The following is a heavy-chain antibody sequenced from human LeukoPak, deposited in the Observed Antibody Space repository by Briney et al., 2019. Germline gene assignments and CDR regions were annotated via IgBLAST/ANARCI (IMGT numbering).Heavy chain of an antibody. CDR2: ISGSGGST. J-gene: IGHJ4*02. D-gene: IGHD1-1*01. CDR1: GCTFSGYA. V-gene: IGHV3-23*01. CDR3: AKDSNYDATGYLDY. Sequence: GGPLRLSCAASGCTFSGYARSWLRQAPGKGLEWVPDISGSGGSTYYANSVKRRSTISRNNPKNTLYLQRNSLRAEDTAVYYCAKDSNYDATGYLDYWGQGTLVTVSS.